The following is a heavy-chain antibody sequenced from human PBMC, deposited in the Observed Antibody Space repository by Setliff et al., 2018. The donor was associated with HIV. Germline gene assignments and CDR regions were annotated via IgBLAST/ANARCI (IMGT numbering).Heavy chain of an antibody. V-gene: IGHV4-38-2*01. CDR2: IYHRGTT. D-gene: IGHD3-10*01. Sequence: SETLSLTCAVSGYSISSGYYWGWIRQPPGKGLEWIGSIYHRGTTYYNPSLKSRVTISEDTSKNQFSLKLSSVTAADTAVYYCARARLLFYGVLLWVGELDYWGQGTLVTVSS. CDR3: ARARLLFYGVLLWVGELDY. J-gene: IGHJ4*02. CDR1: GYSISSGYY.